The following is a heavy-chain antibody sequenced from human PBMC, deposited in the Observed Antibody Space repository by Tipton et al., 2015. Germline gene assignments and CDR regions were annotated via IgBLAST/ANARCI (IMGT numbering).Heavy chain of an antibody. CDR1: GFTFSSYW. CDR3: ARRRQRSYFDY. CDR2: INSDGSST. D-gene: IGHD2-15*01. J-gene: IGHJ4*02. Sequence: SLRLSCAASGFTFSSYWMHWVRQAPGKGLVWVSRINSDGSSTSYADSVKGRFTISRDNAKNTLYLQMNSLRAEDTAVYYCARRRQRSYFDYWGQGTLVTVSS. V-gene: IGHV3-74*01.